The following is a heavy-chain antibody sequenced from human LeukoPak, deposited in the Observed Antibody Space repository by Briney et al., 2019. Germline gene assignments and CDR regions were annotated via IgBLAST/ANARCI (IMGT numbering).Heavy chain of an antibody. Sequence: GGSLRLSCAASGFTFNDYAMHWVRQAPGKGLEWVAFISSDGSNKYYADSVRGRFTISRDNSKNTLYLQVNSLRAEDTAVYYCARDRAAADLDYWGQGTLVTVSS. CDR3: ARDRAAADLDY. CDR1: GFTFNDYA. V-gene: IGHV3-30-3*01. J-gene: IGHJ4*02. CDR2: ISSDGSNK. D-gene: IGHD6-13*01.